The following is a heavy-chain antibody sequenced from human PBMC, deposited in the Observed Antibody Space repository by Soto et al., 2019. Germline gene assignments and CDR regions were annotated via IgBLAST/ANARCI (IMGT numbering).Heavy chain of an antibody. Sequence: SETLSLTCNVSGGAITGYYWNWIRQPPGKGLEWIGYVYFSGSTKYNPSLTSRVTISVDMSKKQFSLRLTSMTSADTAVYYRSRERGAVASIADAFDIWGRGTMVTVSS. J-gene: IGHJ3*02. D-gene: IGHD6-6*01. CDR3: SRERGAVASIADAFDI. V-gene: IGHV4-59*01. CDR2: VYFSGST. CDR1: GGAITGYY.